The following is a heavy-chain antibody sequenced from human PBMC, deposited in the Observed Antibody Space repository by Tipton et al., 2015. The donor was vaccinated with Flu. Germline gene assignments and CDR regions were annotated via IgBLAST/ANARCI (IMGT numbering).Heavy chain of an antibody. V-gene: IGHV3-7*03. J-gene: IGHJ3*02. CDR3: ARVPEWLGYGFDI. Sequence: GSLRLSCAASGFTFSLYWMTWVRQAPGKGLEWVANIKQDGSQKYYVDSVKGRFTIYRDNAKNSLYLQLNNLRAEDTAVYYCARVPEWLGYGFDIWGQGTQVAVSS. D-gene: IGHD3-3*01. CDR2: IKQDGSQK. CDR1: GFTFSLYW.